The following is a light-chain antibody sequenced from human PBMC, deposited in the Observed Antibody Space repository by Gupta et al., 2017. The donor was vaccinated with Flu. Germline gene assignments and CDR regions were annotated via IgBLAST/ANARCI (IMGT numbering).Light chain of an antibody. CDR2: AAS. CDR3: QQSYSTPDT. J-gene: IGKJ2*01. Sequence: PSSLSASVGDRVTITCRASQSISSYLNWYQQKPGKAPKLLIYAASSLQSGVPSRFSGSGSGTDFTLTISSLQPEDFATYYCQQSYSTPDTFGQWTKLEIK. CDR1: QSISSY. V-gene: IGKV1-39*01.